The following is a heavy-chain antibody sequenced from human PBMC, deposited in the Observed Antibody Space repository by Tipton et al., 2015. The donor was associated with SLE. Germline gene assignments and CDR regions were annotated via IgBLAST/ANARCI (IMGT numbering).Heavy chain of an antibody. D-gene: IGHD2-15*01. CDR3: ANTHCSGGSCCSVC. CDR1: GGSISSGSGNW. CDR2: IFHTGST. Sequence: TLSLTCAVSGGSISSGSGNWWIWVRQPPGKGLECIGEIFHTGSTSYNASLKSRVTISVDKSKNQFSLNLNSVTAADTAVYYCANTHCSGGSCCSVCWGQGSLVTVTS. J-gene: IGHJ4*02. V-gene: IGHV4-4*02.